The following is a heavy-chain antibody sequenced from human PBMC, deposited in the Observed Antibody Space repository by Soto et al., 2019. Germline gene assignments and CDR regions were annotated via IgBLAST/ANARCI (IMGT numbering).Heavy chain of an antibody. CDR3: ARGSYDSSGYMTPFDY. J-gene: IGHJ4*02. CDR1: GASINSGGYY. V-gene: IGHV4-31*03. D-gene: IGHD3-22*01. Sequence: SETLSLTCTVSGASINSGGYYWSWIRQLPGKGLEWIGYIYFSGNTYYNPSLESRVTISLDTSQNQFSLKLSAVTAADTAVYYCARGSYDSSGYMTPFDYWGQGTLVTVSS. CDR2: IYFSGNT.